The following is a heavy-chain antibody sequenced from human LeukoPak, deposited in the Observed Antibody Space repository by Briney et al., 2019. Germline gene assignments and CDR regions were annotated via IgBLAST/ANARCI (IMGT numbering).Heavy chain of an antibody. J-gene: IGHJ4*02. D-gene: IGHD3-3*01. Sequence: PGGSLRLSCAASGFTFSSYSMNWVRQAPGKGLEWVSYISSSSSTIYYADSVKGRFTISRDNAKNSLYLQMNSLRAEDTAVYYCARDADGGLRFLEWLSTYFDYWGQGTLVTVSS. CDR1: GFTFSSYS. CDR2: ISSSSSTI. V-gene: IGHV3-48*01. CDR3: ARDADGGLRFLEWLSTYFDY.